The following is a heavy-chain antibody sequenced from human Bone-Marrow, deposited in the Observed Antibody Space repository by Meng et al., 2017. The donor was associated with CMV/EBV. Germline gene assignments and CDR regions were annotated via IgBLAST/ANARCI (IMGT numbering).Heavy chain of an antibody. CDR3: AKDFSADPQLGYGMNV. D-gene: IGHD2-2*03. CDR1: GFTFSHYA. J-gene: IGHJ6*02. Sequence: GGSLRLSCAASGFTFSHYAMTWVRQAPGKGLEWVSSFSGSGGTTYYADSVKGRFTISRDDSTSTLYLQMKSLRVEDTAIYYCAKDFSADPQLGYGMNVWGQGTSVTVSS. CDR2: FSGSGGTT. V-gene: IGHV3-23*01.